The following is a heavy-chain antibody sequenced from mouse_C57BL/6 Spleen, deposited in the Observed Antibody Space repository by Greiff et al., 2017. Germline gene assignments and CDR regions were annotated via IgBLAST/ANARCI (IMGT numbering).Heavy chain of an antibody. J-gene: IGHJ2*01. CDR2: IDPSDSET. V-gene: IGHV1-52*01. CDR3: ASSTMVTTNYFDY. CDR1: GYTFTSYW. D-gene: IGHD2-2*01. Sequence: VQLQQPGAELVRPGSSVKLSCKASGYTFTSYWMHWVKQRPIQGLEWIGNIDPSDSETHYNQKFKDKATLTVDKSSSTAYMQLRSLTSEDSAVYYCASSTMVTTNYFDYWGQGTTLTVSS.